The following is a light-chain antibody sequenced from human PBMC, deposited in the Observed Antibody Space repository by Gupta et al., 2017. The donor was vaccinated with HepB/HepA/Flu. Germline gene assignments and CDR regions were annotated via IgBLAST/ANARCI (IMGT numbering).Light chain of an antibody. CDR2: EDT. J-gene: IGLJ2*01. V-gene: IGLV3-21*03. CDR1: NIGTKS. CDR3: QVWDTRTDHPVV. Sequence: SSILPQPPSFSVASGRTARITCGGNNIGTKSGHWYQQRPGQAPLVVIYEDTNRPSGIPERISGSNSGNTATLTISRVEAGDEADYYCQVWDTRTDHPVVFGGGTKLTV.